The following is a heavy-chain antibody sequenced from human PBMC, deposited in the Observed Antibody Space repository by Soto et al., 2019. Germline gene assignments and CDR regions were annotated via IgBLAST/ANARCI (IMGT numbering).Heavy chain of an antibody. CDR3: ARGMTSYYDFWSGYYSYYGMDV. J-gene: IGHJ6*02. D-gene: IGHD3-3*01. Sequence: SETLSLTCTVPGGSISSYYWSWIRQPPGKGLEWIGYIYYSGSTNYNPSLKSRVTISVDTSKNQFSLKLSSVTAADTAVYYCARGMTSYYDFWSGYYSYYGMDVWGQGTTVT. CDR2: IYYSGST. CDR1: GGSISSYY. V-gene: IGHV4-59*01.